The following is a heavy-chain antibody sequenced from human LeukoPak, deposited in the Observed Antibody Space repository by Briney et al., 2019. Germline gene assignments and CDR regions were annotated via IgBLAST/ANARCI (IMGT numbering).Heavy chain of an antibody. CDR2: INHSGST. CDR1: Y. CDR3: AAEATSGMDV. V-gene: IGHV4-34*01. Sequence: YWSWIRXPPGKGLEWIGEINHSGSTNYNPSLKSRVTISVDTSKNQFSLKLSSVTAADTAVYYCAAEATSGMDVWGQGTTVTVSS. D-gene: IGHD5-24*01. J-gene: IGHJ6*02.